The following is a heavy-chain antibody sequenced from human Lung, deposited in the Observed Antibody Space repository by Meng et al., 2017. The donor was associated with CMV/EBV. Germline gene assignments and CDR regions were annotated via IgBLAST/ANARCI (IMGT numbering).Heavy chain of an antibody. D-gene: IGHD3-22*01. CDR3: AREMPMTCYFDQ. CDR1: GYTFTSYG. V-gene: IGHV1-18*01. CDR2: ISTYNGNT. Sequence: QGQLVQSGAEVKKPGASVKVSCKASGYTFTSYGLSWVRQAPGQGLEWMGWISTYNGNTNYAQKLQGRVTMTTDTSTSTLYMELSSLTSDDTAVYYCAREMPMTCYFDQWGQGTLVTVSS. J-gene: IGHJ4*03.